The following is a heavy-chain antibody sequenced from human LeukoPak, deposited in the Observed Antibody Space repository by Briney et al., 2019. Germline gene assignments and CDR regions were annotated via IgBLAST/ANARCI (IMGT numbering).Heavy chain of an antibody. D-gene: IGHD1-26*01. J-gene: IGHJ4*02. V-gene: IGHV3-13*01. Sequence: GGSLRLSCAASGFAFSSYDMHWVRQATGKGLEWVSAIGTAGNTYYPGSVKGRFTISRENAKNSFYLQMNSLTAGDTAVYYCARDEVGGSYAYWGQGTLVTVSS. CDR3: ARDEVGGSYAY. CDR1: GFAFSSYD. CDR2: IGTAGNT.